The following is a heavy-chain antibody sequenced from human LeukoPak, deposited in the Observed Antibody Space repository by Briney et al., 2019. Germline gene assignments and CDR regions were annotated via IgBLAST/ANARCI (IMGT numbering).Heavy chain of an antibody. D-gene: IGHD3-22*01. J-gene: IGHJ5*02. V-gene: IGHV1-18*01. CDR2: ISAYNGNT. Sequence: ASVKVSCKASGYTFTSYGISWVRQAPGQGLEWMGWISAYNGNTNYAQKLQGRVTMTTDTSTSTSYMELRSLRSDDTAVYYCARVAYYYDSSGYLTFDPWGQGTLVTVSS. CDR3: ARVAYYYDSSGYLTFDP. CDR1: GYTFTSYG.